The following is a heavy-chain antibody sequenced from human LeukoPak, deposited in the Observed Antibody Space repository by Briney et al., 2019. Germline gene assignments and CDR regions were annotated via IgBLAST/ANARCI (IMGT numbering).Heavy chain of an antibody. CDR2: IRGKAYGGTT. V-gene: IGHV3-49*03. CDR1: GFTLGDYA. Sequence: GGSLRLSCTASGFTLGDYAMSWFRQAPGKGLEWVGFIRGKAYGGTTEYAASVKGRFTISRDDSKSIAYLQMNSLKTEDTAVYYCSRYYDSSGYSVWGQGTTVTVSS. CDR3: SRYYDSSGYSV. J-gene: IGHJ6*02. D-gene: IGHD3-22*01.